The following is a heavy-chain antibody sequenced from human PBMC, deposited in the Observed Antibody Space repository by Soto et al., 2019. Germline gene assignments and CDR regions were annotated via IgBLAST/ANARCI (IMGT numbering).Heavy chain of an antibody. D-gene: IGHD5-12*01. CDR3: ARDLYGGYEFDY. CDR1: GFTFSTYS. Sequence: VQLVESGGGLVQPGGSLRLSCAASGFTFSTYSLNWVRQAPGKGLEWVSYISGSGSTIYYADSVKGRFTISRDNAKNSLYLQVNSLRAEDTAVYYCARDLYGGYEFDYWGQGTLVTVSS. J-gene: IGHJ4*02. CDR2: ISGSGSTI. V-gene: IGHV3-48*01.